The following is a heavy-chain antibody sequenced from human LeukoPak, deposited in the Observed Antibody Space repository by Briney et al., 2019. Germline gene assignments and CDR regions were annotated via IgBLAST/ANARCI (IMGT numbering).Heavy chain of an antibody. Sequence: GGSLRLSCAASGLSFSTYWMTWVRQAPGKGLEWVANIKQDGSEKEYVDSVKGRFTISRDNAKKSVYLQMYSLRDEDTAVYYCGRGSGWLVDYWGQGTLVTVSS. CDR3: GRGSGWLVDY. CDR1: GLSFSTYW. V-gene: IGHV3-7*04. D-gene: IGHD6-19*01. CDR2: IKQDGSEK. J-gene: IGHJ4*02.